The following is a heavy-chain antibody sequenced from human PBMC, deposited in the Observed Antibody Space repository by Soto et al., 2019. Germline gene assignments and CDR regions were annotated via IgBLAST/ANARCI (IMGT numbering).Heavy chain of an antibody. CDR2: IYSGGST. J-gene: IGHJ6*03. CDR1: GFTVSSNY. D-gene: IGHD6-6*01. Sequence: EVQLVESGGGLVQPGGSLRLSCAASGFTVSSNYMSWVRQAPGKGLEWVSVIYSGGSTYYADSVKGRFTISRHNSKNTLYLQMNSLRAEDTAVYYRARGAGFSSSSTPPYYYYYMDVWGKGTTVTVSS. CDR3: ARGAGFSSSSTPPYYYYYMDV. V-gene: IGHV3-53*04.